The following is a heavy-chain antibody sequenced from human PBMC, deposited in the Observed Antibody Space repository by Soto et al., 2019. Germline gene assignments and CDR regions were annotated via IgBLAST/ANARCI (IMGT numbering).Heavy chain of an antibody. D-gene: IGHD2-15*01. J-gene: IGHJ6*03. CDR3: ASDRAFCSGRSCFSPPDYSYYMDG. V-gene: IGHV4-59*01. CDR1: GVSISSSY. CDR2: IYNSGST. Sequence: QVQLQESGPGLVKPWETLSLTCTVSGVSISSSYWSWIRQPPGKGLEWIGYIYNSGSTNYIPSPKSPVTISGDPSTNQVSLALSSVAAADPAVYYCASDRAFCSGRSCFSPPDYSYYMDGWGKGTAVTVS.